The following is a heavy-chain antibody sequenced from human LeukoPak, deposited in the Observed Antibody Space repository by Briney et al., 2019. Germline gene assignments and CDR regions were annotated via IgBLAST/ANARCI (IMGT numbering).Heavy chain of an antibody. CDR3: AASTTAYYDILTGYYNLHYYYMDV. CDR2: ISGSGGRT. V-gene: IGHV3-23*01. Sequence: GGSLRLSCAASGFTFSSYAMSWVRQAPGKGLEWVSAISGSGGRTYYADSVKRRFTISSDNSKNTLYLQMNSLRAEDTAVYYCAASTTAYYDILTGYYNLHYYYMDVWGKGTTVTVSS. CDR1: GFTFSSYA. J-gene: IGHJ6*03. D-gene: IGHD3-9*01.